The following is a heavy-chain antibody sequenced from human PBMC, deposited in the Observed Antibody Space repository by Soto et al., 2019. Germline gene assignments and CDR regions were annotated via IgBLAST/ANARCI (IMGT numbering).Heavy chain of an antibody. CDR1: GGSISSYY. V-gene: IGHV4-59*01. J-gene: IGHJ5*02. CDR2: IYYSGST. D-gene: IGHD3-10*01. Sequence: PSETLSLTCTVSGGSISSYYWSWIRQPPGKGLEWIGYIYYSGSTNYNPSLKSRVTISVDTSKNQFSLKLSSVTAADTAVYYCARSLRGYYGSGINWFDPWGQGTLVTVSS. CDR3: ARSLRGYYGSGINWFDP.